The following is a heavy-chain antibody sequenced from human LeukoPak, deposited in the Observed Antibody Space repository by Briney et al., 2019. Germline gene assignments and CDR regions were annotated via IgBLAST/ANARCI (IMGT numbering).Heavy chain of an antibody. V-gene: IGHV4-39*07. CDR2: IYYSGST. Sequence: ASETLSLTCTVSGGSISSYYWGWIRQPPGKGLEWIGSIYYSGSTYYNPSLKSRVTISVDTSKNQFSLKLSSVTAADTAVYYCARDPPAGGYTDYWGQGTLVTVSS. CDR3: ARDPPAGGYTDY. CDR1: GGSISSYY. J-gene: IGHJ4*02. D-gene: IGHD3-22*01.